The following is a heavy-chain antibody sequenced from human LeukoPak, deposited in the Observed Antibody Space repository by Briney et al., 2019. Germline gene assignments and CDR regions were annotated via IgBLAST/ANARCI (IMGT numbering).Heavy chain of an antibody. J-gene: IGHJ4*02. CDR1: GYSISSGYY. CDR2: IYHSGST. D-gene: IGHD3-16*01. Sequence: SETLSLTCAVSGYSISSGYYWSWIRQPPGKGLEWIGSIYHSGSTYYNPSLKSRVTISVDTSKNQFSLKLSSVTAADTAVYYCARLTRKIDYWGQGTLVTVSS. CDR3: ARLTRKIDY. V-gene: IGHV4-38-2*01.